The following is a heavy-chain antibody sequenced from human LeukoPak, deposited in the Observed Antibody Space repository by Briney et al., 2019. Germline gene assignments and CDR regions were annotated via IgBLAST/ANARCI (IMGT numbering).Heavy chain of an antibody. CDR1: GYSFTSYW. J-gene: IGHJ4*02. D-gene: IGHD5-18*01. CDR2: IYPGDSDT. Sequence: GEPLKISCKGSGYSFTSYWIDWVRQMPGKGLEWMGIIYPGDSDTRYSPSFQGQVTISADKSISTAYLQWSSLKASDTAMYYCARQWYEDTAMVDYWGQGTLVTVSS. V-gene: IGHV5-51*01. CDR3: ARQWYEDTAMVDY.